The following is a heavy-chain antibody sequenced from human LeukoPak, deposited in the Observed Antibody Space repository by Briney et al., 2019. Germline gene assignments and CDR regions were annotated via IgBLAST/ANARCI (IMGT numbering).Heavy chain of an antibody. J-gene: IGHJ6*02. Sequence: SVKVSCKASGGTFSSYAISWVRQAPGQGLEWMGRIIPILGIANYAQKFQGRVTITADKSTSTAYMELSSLRSEDTAVYYCARVGVSTVSYYYYGMDVWGQGTTVTVSS. D-gene: IGHD5/OR15-5a*01. V-gene: IGHV1-69*04. CDR3: ARVGVSTVSYYYYGMDV. CDR1: GGTFSSYA. CDR2: IIPILGIA.